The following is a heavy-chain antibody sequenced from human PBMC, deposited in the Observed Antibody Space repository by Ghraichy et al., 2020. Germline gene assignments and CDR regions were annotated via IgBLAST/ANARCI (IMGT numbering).Heavy chain of an antibody. Sequence: GGSLRLSCAASGFTFSSHWMHWVRQAPGKGLVALSHINGAETTTTYAESVKGRFTISRDNAKNTLYLQMNSLRAEDTVIYYCARDNWGSIDYWGQGTLVTVSS. CDR3: ARDNWGSIDY. CDR1: GFTFSSHW. V-gene: IGHV3-74*03. CDR2: INGAETTT. D-gene: IGHD7-27*01. J-gene: IGHJ4*02.